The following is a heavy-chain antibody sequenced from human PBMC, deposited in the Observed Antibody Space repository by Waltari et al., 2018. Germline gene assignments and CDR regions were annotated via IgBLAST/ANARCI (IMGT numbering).Heavy chain of an antibody. CDR1: GSTFTSYW. CDR3: ARSDTGGTYYYAMDV. D-gene: IGHD1-1*01. V-gene: IGHV3-7*01. Sequence: EERLVESGGDLVQPGGSLRLSCSASGSTFTSYWMIWIRQAPGRGLEWVADIKQDSSEKHYVDSVKGRFTISKDNAKRSLYLQMNSLRVEDTAVYYCARSDTGGTYYYAMDVWGQGTTVTVS. CDR2: IKQDSSEK. J-gene: IGHJ6*02.